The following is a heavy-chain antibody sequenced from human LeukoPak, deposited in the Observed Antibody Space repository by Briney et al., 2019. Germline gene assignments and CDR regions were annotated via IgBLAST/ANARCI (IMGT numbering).Heavy chain of an antibody. CDR3: ARVVGGVTAAAGRSYYGMDV. CDR1: GFSFSTYA. J-gene: IGHJ6*02. D-gene: IGHD6-13*01. CDR2: ISSDGDNE. Sequence: GGSLRLSCAASGFSFSTYAMSWVRQAPGKGLEWVAVISSDGDNEGYADSVKGRFTISRDNSKNTVYLQINSLRAEDTAVYYCARVVGGVTAAAGRSYYGMDVWGQGTTVTVSS. V-gene: IGHV3-30-3*01.